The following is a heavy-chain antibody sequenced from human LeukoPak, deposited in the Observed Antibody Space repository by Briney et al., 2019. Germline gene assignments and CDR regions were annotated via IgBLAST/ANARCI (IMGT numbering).Heavy chain of an antibody. CDR2: ISSSSSYI. V-gene: IGHV3-21*01. J-gene: IGHJ6*03. CDR1: GFTFSSYS. Sequence: GGSLRLSCAASGFTFSSYSMNWVRQAPGKGLEWVSSISSSSSYIYYADSVKGRFTISRDNAKNSLYLQMDSLRAEDTAVYYCARDQGYYYMDVWGKGTTVTVSS. CDR3: ARDQGYYYMDV.